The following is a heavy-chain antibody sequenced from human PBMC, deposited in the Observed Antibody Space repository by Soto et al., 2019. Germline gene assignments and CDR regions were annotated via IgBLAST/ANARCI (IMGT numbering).Heavy chain of an antibody. J-gene: IGHJ6*02. CDR1: GFTFSTYG. CDR3: AKDSLIKGSCYHRYGMAV. V-gene: IGHV3-30*18. D-gene: IGHD1-26*01. CDR2: ISYDGDKK. Sequence: GGSLRLSCEAPGFTFSTYGMHWVRQAPGKGLEWVAVISYDGDKKYYADSVKGRFTISRDNSRNTLYLQMNSLRADDTAVYYCAKDSLIKGSCYHRYGMAVWGQGSTVPVSS.